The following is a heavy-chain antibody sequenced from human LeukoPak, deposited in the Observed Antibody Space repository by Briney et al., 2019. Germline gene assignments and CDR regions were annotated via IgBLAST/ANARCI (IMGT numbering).Heavy chain of an antibody. CDR3: ARDSFAGGYYYYLDV. D-gene: IGHD3-10*01. V-gene: IGHV4-61*02. CDR2: IYSTGIT. Sequence: SQTLSLTCTVSGGSINSTDYYWSWVRLAAGKGPEWIGRIYSTGITKYNPSLKSRVSVDTSKNQFTLKLNSVTAADTAVYYCARDSFAGGYYYYLDVWGKGTTVTVSS. J-gene: IGHJ6*03. CDR1: GGSINSTDYY.